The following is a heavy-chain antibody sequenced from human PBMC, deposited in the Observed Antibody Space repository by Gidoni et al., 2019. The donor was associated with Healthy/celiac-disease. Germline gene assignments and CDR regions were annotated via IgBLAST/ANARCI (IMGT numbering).Heavy chain of an antibody. V-gene: IGHV4-59*01. CDR3: ARGRGWELLGAFDI. J-gene: IGHJ3*02. CDR1: GGSISSYY. D-gene: IGHD1-26*01. CDR2: IYYSGST. Sequence: QVQLQESGPGLVKPSETLSLTCTVSGGSISSYYWSWIRQPPGKGLEWIGYIYYSGSTNYNPSLKSRVTISVDTSKNQFSLKLSSVTAADTAVYYCARGRGWELLGAFDIWGQGTMVTVSS.